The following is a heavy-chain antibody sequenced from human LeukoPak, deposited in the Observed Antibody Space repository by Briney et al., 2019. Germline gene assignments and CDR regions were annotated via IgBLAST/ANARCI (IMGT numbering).Heavy chain of an antibody. Sequence: PGGSLRLSCAASGFTFSSYWMSWLRQAPGKGLEWVANIKQDGSEQYYVASVKGRITISRYNAKNLLYLQMNSLRAEDMAVYYCARIASGSYYNPYYYYYYMDVWGKGTTVTVSS. CDR1: GFTFSSYW. D-gene: IGHD3-10*01. V-gene: IGHV3-7*01. CDR2: IKQDGSEQ. J-gene: IGHJ6*03. CDR3: ARIASGSYYNPYYYYYYMDV.